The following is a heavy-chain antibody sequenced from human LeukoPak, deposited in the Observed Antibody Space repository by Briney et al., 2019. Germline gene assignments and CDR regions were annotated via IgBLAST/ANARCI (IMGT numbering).Heavy chain of an antibody. J-gene: IGHJ5*02. D-gene: IGHD2-15*01. CDR3: ARLRYCSGGSCLGTWFDP. CDR2: IYPGDSDT. CDR1: GYSFTSYW. Sequence: KPGESLKISCKGSGYSFTSYWIGWVRQMPGKGLEWMGIIYPGDSDTRYSPSFQGQVTISADKSISTAYLQWSSLKASDTAMYYCARLRYCSGGSCLGTWFDPGAREPWSPSPQ. V-gene: IGHV5-51*01.